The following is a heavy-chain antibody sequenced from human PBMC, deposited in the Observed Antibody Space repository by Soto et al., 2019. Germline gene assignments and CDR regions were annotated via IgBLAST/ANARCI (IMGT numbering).Heavy chain of an antibody. CDR3: ATFDSSGYYYYFDY. Sequence: ASVKVSCKVSGYTLTELSMHWVRQAPGKGLEWMGGFDPEDGETIYAQKFQGRVTMTEDTSTDTAYMELSSLRSEDTAVHYCATFDSSGYYYYFDYWGQGTLVTVSS. V-gene: IGHV1-24*01. CDR2: FDPEDGET. CDR1: GYTLTELS. J-gene: IGHJ4*02. D-gene: IGHD3-22*01.